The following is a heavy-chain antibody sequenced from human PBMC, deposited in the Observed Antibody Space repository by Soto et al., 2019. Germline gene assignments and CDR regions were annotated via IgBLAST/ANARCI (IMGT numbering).Heavy chain of an antibody. Sequence: SETLSLTCTVSGGSISSGGYYWSWIRQHPGKGLEWIGYIYYSGSTYYNPSLKSRVTISVDTSKNQFSLKLSSVTAADTAVYYCARVGGPSNGPAENNAFDIWGQGTMVTVSS. V-gene: IGHV4-31*03. J-gene: IGHJ3*02. D-gene: IGHD2-2*01. CDR2: IYYSGST. CDR3: ARVGGPSNGPAENNAFDI. CDR1: GGSISSGGYY.